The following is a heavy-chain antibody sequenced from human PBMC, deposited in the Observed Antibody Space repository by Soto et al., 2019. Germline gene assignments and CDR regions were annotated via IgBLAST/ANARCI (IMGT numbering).Heavy chain of an antibody. Sequence: QVQLVQSGAEVKKPGASVKVSCKVSGYTLTELSMHWVRQAPGKGLEWMGGFDPEDGETIYAQKFQGRVTMTEDTSIDTAYMELSSLRSEDTAVYYCATDPISARQQQPYYYYGMDVWGQGTTVTVSS. CDR1: GYTLTELS. J-gene: IGHJ6*02. V-gene: IGHV1-24*01. CDR2: FDPEDGET. CDR3: ATDPISARQQQPYYYYGMDV. D-gene: IGHD3-10*01.